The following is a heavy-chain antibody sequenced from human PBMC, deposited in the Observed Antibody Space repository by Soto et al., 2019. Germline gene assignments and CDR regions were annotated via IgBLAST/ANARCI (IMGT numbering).Heavy chain of an antibody. Sequence: QVQLVESGGDLVKPGGSLRLSCAASGYTFSDYYMSWIRQAPGKGLEWISYIDTSGTKIYYADYVKGRFTINRDNAKNSLYLEMTSLRDEHTAVYYCASHYDMWSCYLSPVDYWGQGTLVTVSS. J-gene: IGHJ4*02. D-gene: IGHD3-3*01. V-gene: IGHV3-11*01. CDR2: IDTSGTKI. CDR3: ASHYDMWSCYLSPVDY. CDR1: GYTFSDYY.